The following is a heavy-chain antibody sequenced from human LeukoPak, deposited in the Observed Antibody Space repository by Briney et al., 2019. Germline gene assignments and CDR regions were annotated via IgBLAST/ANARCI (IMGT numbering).Heavy chain of an antibody. J-gene: IGHJ5*02. D-gene: IGHD3-3*01. Sequence: ASVKVSCKASGYTFTGYYMHWVRQAPGQGLEWMGWINPNSGGTNYAQKFQGRVTMTRDTSISTAYMELSRLRSDDTAVYYCANQNDDFWSGHRGFDPWSQGTLVTVSS. V-gene: IGHV1-2*02. CDR3: ANQNDDFWSGHRGFDP. CDR2: INPNSGGT. CDR1: GYTFTGYY.